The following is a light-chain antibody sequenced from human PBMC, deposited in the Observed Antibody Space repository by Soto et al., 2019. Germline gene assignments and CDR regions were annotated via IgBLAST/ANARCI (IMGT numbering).Light chain of an antibody. J-gene: IGLJ1*01. CDR1: SSNIGAGYD. Sequence: QSVLTQPPSVSGAPGQRVTISCTGSSSNIGAGYDVHWYQQLPGTAPKLLISGNSNRPSGAPDRFSGSKSGTSASLAITGRQAEDEADYYCQSYDSSLSGFYVVGTWTKLTVL. CDR3: QSYDSSLSGFYV. CDR2: GNS. V-gene: IGLV1-40*01.